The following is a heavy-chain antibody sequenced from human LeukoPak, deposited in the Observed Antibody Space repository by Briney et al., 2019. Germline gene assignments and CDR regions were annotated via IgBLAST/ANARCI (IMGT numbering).Heavy chain of an antibody. Sequence: GGSLRLSCAASGFTFSSYAMHWVRQAPGKGLEWVAVISYDGSNKYYADSVKGRFTISRDNAKNSLYLQMNSLRAEDTAVYYCARDSNDFWSDPLIDYWGQGTLVTVSS. V-gene: IGHV3-30-3*01. D-gene: IGHD3-3*01. CDR1: GFTFSSYA. J-gene: IGHJ4*02. CDR2: ISYDGSNK. CDR3: ARDSNDFWSDPLIDY.